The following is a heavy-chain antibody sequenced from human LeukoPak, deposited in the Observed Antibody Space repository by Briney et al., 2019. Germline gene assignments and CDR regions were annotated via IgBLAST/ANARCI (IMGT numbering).Heavy chain of an antibody. CDR3: ARGRDSRGYQFMGFDS. V-gene: IGHV4-61*02. CDR1: GGSISSGNYY. CDR2: IWADGAP. D-gene: IGHD3-22*01. Sequence: ASQTLSLTCTVSGGSISSGNYYWSWIRQPAGKGLEWIGRIWADGAPTYRPSLKSRVTISVDTSKNQFSLRLSSVTAADTAVYYCARGRDSRGYQFMGFDSWGQGTQVTVSS. J-gene: IGHJ4*02.